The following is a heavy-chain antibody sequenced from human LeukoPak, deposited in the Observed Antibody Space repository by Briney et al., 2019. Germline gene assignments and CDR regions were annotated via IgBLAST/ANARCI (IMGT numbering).Heavy chain of an antibody. D-gene: IGHD3-22*01. V-gene: IGHV1-2*02. J-gene: IGHJ3*01. CDR3: ARTLYDTLDSDAFDF. CDR1: GYTFTGYY. Sequence: ASVTVSCKASGYTFTGYYMHWVRQAPGQGLEWMGWINPDSGGTNNAQKFQGRVTMTRDTSISTAYMELSRLRSDDTAVYYCARTLYDTLDSDAFDFWGQGTMVIVSS. CDR2: INPDSGGT.